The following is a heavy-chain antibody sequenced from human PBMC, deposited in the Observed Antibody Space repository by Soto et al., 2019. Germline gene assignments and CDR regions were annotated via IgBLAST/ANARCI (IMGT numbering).Heavy chain of an antibody. V-gene: IGHV1-18*01. CDR1: GYTFTSYG. D-gene: IGHD2-2*01. Sequence: QVQLVQSGAEVKKPGASVKVSCKASGYTFTSYGISWVRQAPGQGLEWMGWISAYNGNTNYAQKLQGRVTMTTDTSTTTAYMEVRRLRSEHTPVYYFAISYCSSTSSYQIRDAFDIWGQGTMVTVSS. J-gene: IGHJ3*02. CDR3: AISYCSSTSSYQIRDAFDI. CDR2: ISAYNGNT.